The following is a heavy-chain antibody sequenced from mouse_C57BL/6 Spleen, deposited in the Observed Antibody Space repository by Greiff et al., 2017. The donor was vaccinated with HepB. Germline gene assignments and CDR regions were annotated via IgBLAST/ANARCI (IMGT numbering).Heavy chain of an antibody. J-gene: IGHJ3*01. D-gene: IGHD3-3*01. V-gene: IGHV5-17*01. CDR1: GFTFSDYG. CDR3: ARGRAPAWFAY. CDR2: ISSGSSTI. Sequence: EVMLVESGGGLVKPGGSLKLSCAASGFTFSDYGMHWVRQAPEKGLEWVAYISSGSSTIYYADTVKGRFTISRDNAKNTLFLQMTSLRSEDTAMYYCARGRAPAWFAYWGQGTLVTVSA.